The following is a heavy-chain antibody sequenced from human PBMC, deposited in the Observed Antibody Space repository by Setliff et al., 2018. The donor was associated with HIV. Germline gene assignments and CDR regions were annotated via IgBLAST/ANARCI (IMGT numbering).Heavy chain of an antibody. CDR1: GFTFGDFD. CDR3: AKPTSGLYPRAFDL. Sequence: GGSLRLSCAASGFTFGDFDMNWVRQTPEKGLEWVSAVSPSSIVTYYADSVKGRFTVSRDDSKNMLFLQMNSLGPEDTAIYYCAKPTSGLYPRAFDLWGQGTMVTVSS. J-gene: IGHJ3*01. V-gene: IGHV3-23*01. D-gene: IGHD1-26*01. CDR2: VSPSSIVT.